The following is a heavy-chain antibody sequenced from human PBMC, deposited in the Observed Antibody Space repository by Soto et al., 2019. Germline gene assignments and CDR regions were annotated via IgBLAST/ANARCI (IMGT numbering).Heavy chain of an antibody. V-gene: IGHV3-30*18. Sequence: QVQLVESGGGVVQPGRSLRLSCAASGFTFSSYGMHWVRQAPGKGLEWVAVISYDGSNKYYADSVKGRFTIYRDNSKNTLYLQMNRLRAEDTAVYYCAKDQVWFGESLDYWGQGTLVTVSS. J-gene: IGHJ4*02. CDR1: GFTFSSYG. CDR3: AKDQVWFGESLDY. D-gene: IGHD3-10*01. CDR2: ISYDGSNK.